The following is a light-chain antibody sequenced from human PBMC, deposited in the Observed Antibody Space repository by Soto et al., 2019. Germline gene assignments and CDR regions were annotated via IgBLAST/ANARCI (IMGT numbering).Light chain of an antibody. Sequence: EVVMTQSPDTLSVSPGERATLSCRASQSVSSSLAWYQQKPGQAPRLLIYGASTRATGVPARFSGSGSGTEFTLTISSLQSEDVAVYYCQLFHNWPPWTFGQGTRVEIK. V-gene: IGKV3-15*01. CDR1: QSVSSS. CDR2: GAS. CDR3: QLFHNWPPWT. J-gene: IGKJ1*01.